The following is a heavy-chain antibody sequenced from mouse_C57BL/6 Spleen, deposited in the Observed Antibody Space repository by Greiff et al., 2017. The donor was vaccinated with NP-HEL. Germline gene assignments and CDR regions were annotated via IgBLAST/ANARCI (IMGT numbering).Heavy chain of an antibody. CDR1: GFTFSDYG. Sequence: VQLKESGGGLVKPGGSLKLSCAASGFTFSDYGMHWVRQAPEKGLEWVAYISSGSSTIYYADTVKGRFTISRDNAKNTLFLQMTSLRSEDTAMYYCASDYWFAYWGQGTLVTVSA. D-gene: IGHD2-13*01. J-gene: IGHJ3*01. V-gene: IGHV5-17*01. CDR2: ISSGSSTI. CDR3: ASDYWFAY.